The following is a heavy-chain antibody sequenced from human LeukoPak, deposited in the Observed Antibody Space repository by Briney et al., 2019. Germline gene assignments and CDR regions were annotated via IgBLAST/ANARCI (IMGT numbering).Heavy chain of an antibody. Sequence: PSETLSLTCTVSGGSITTSSYYWGWIRQPPGKGLEWIGSVYYSGSTYYNPSLKSRVSISVDTSKNQFSLKLSSMTAADTAVYYCARAVAAAAGTFDYWGQGTLVTVSS. J-gene: IGHJ4*02. D-gene: IGHD6-13*01. CDR2: VYYSGST. CDR3: ARAVAAAAGTFDY. V-gene: IGHV4-39*07. CDR1: GGSITTSSYY.